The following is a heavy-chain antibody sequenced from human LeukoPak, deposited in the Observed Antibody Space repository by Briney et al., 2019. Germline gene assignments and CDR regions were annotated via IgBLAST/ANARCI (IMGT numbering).Heavy chain of an antibody. CDR3: ARDHYDYVWGSYRYENDAFDI. CDR2: ISSSSSYI. J-gene: IGHJ3*02. D-gene: IGHD3-16*02. Sequence: TGGSLRLSCAASGFTFSSYSMNWVCQAPGKGLEWVSSISSSSSYIYYADSVKGRFTISRDNAKNSLYLQMNSLRAEDTAVYYCARDHYDYVWGSYRYENDAFDIWGQGTMVTVSS. V-gene: IGHV3-21*01. CDR1: GFTFSSYS.